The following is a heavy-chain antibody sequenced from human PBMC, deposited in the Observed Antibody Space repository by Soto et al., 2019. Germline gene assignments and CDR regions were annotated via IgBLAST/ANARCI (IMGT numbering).Heavy chain of an antibody. CDR2: ISHRGDNK. CDR1: GFTFSEYG. J-gene: IGHJ6*02. CDR3: ATVGYCSEDSCYTLTIRYGMDV. V-gene: IGHV3-30-3*01. Sequence: QVHLVESGGGVVQPGRSLRLSCEASGFTFSEYGMHWVRQAPGKGLKWVAGISHRGDNKYIADSVKGRFTISRDNSKNMLFLQMTSMRVEDTAVYHCATVGYCSEDSCYTLTIRYGMDVWGQGTTVIVSS. D-gene: IGHD2-15*01.